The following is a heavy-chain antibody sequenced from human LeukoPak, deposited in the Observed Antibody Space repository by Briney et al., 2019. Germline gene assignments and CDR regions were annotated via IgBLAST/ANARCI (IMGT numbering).Heavy chain of an antibody. D-gene: IGHD1-1*01. Sequence: EASVNVSCTASGGTFSSYAISWVRQAPGQGLEWMGGIIPIFGTANYAQKFQGRVTITADESTSTAYMELSSLRSEDTAVYYCARDVVIGFWARTNTHHRARYFDYWGQGTLVTVSS. V-gene: IGHV1-69*01. J-gene: IGHJ4*02. CDR1: GGTFSSYA. CDR2: IIPIFGTA. CDR3: ARDVVIGFWARTNTHHRARYFDY.